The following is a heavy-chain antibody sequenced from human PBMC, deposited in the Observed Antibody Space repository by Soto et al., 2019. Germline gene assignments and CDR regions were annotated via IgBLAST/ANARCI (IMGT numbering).Heavy chain of an antibody. CDR1: GYTFTSYD. J-gene: IGHJ5*02. Sequence: ASVKVSCKASGYTFTSYDINWVRQATGQGLEWMGWMNPNSGNPGYAQKFQGRVTMTRNTSISTAYMELSSLRSEDTAVYYCAREGGDIVVVPAAMSLFDPWGQGTLVTVSS. CDR3: AREGGDIVVVPAAMSLFDP. D-gene: IGHD2-2*01. V-gene: IGHV1-8*01. CDR2: MNPNSGNP.